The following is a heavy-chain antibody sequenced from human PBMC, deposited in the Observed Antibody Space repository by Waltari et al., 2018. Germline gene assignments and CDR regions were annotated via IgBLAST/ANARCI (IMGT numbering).Heavy chain of an antibody. CDR3: ARRRRGGGEGYIDY. D-gene: IGHD3-10*01. CDR2: IYPGESET. V-gene: IGHV5-51*01. J-gene: IGHJ4*02. CDR1: GYSFTSYW. Sequence: EVQLVQSGAEVKKPGESLKISCKGSGYSFTSYWIGWVRQMPGKGLEWMGFIYPGESETRSGPAFQGQVTSAADKSISTAYLQWSGLKASVTARYYCARRRRGGGEGYIDYWGQGTLVTVSS.